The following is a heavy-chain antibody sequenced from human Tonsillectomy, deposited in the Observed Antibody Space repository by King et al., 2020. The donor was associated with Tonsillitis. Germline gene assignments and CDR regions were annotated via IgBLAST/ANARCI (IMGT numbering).Heavy chain of an antibody. CDR1: GFTFSSYA. CDR2: VSGSGGST. CDR3: AKGWSGYDSGAYYYYYLDV. J-gene: IGHJ6*03. Sequence: VQLVESGGGLVQSGESLRLSCAASGFTFSSYAMSWVRQAPGKGLEWVSAVSGSGGSTYYADSVKGRFTISRDNSKNTLFLQMNSLRAEDTAVYYCAKGWSGYDSGAYYYYYLDVWGKGTTVTVSS. D-gene: IGHD5-12*01. V-gene: IGHV3-23*04.